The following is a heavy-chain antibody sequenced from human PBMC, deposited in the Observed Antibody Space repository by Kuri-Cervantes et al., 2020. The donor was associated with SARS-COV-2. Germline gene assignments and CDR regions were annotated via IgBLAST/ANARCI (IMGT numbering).Heavy chain of an antibody. CDR2: IKQDGSVR. Sequence: GGSLRLSCAASGFTFSSYWMSWVRQAPGKGLEWVANIKQDGSVRYYVDSLEGRFTISRDNAKNSLYLQMNSLRAEDTAVYYCARNGYYTYYNWFDPWGQGTLVTVSS. V-gene: IGHV3-7*01. CDR1: GFTFSSYW. J-gene: IGHJ5*02. D-gene: IGHD3-3*01. CDR3: ARNGYYTYYNWFDP.